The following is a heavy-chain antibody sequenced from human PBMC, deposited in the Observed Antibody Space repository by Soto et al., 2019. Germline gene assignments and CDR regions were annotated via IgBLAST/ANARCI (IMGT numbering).Heavy chain of an antibody. Sequence: EVQLVESGGGLVKPGGSLRLSCGASGFTFSHAWMNGVRQAPGKGLEWVGRIKSKIDGGTSDYAAPVKGRFSISRDDSKDTLFLQMNSLKTEDTAVYFCATMGHCSNGVCSYYYYGMDVWGLGTTVTVSS. D-gene: IGHD2-8*01. CDR2: IKSKIDGGTS. CDR1: GFTFSHAW. V-gene: IGHV3-15*07. CDR3: ATMGHCSNGVCSYYYYGMDV. J-gene: IGHJ6*02.